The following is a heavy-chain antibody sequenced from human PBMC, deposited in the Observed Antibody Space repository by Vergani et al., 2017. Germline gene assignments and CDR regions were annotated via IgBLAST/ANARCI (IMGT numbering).Heavy chain of an antibody. Sequence: ELQLVGSGGGLVKPGESLRLSCAASGFTLSTYWMHWVRQAPGKGLMWVSHISTSGSSTGYADSVKGRFTISRDNTKNTLYLQMNSLRAEDTPVYYCVRDKDIVVENRHYDAFAIWGQGAMVTISS. J-gene: IGHJ3*02. D-gene: IGHD2-15*01. CDR2: ISTSGSST. CDR3: VRDKDIVVENRHYDAFAI. V-gene: IGHV3-74*01. CDR1: GFTLSTYW.